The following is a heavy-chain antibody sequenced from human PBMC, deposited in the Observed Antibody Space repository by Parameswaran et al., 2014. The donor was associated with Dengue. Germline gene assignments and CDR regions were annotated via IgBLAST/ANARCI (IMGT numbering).Heavy chain of an antibody. Sequence: VRQMPGKGLEWMGRIDPSDSYTNYSPSFQGHVTISADKSISTAYLQWSSLKASDTAMYYCARHLQYDSSGYHGSYYYGMDVWGQGTTVTVSS. D-gene: IGHD3-22*01. J-gene: IGHJ6*02. V-gene: IGHV5-10-1*01. CDR3: ARHLQYDSSGYHGSYYYGMDV. CDR2: IDPSDSYT.